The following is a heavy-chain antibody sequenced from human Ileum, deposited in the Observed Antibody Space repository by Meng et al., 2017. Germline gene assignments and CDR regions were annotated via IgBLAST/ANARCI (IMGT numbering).Heavy chain of an antibody. CDR3: ARDHWGSLDY. Sequence: QGPLQGSGPGLVRPSEPLSLICTVSGGSVSTSDYQWGWIRQPPGKGLEWIGYAGTNYNPSLKSRVTISVDTSKRQFSLKLTSVTAADTAVYYCARDHWGSLDYWGQGILVTVSS. D-gene: IGHD7-27*01. V-gene: IGHV4-61*08. J-gene: IGHJ4*02. CDR1: GGSVSTSDYQ. CDR2: AGT.